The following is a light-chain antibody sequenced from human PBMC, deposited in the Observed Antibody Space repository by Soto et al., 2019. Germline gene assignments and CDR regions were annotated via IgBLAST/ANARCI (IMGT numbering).Light chain of an antibody. J-gene: IGKJ1*01. V-gene: IGKV3-20*01. CDR3: QQYGSSPRT. CDR2: GAS. CDR1: QSVSSSY. Sequence: RPRSTQSRSPWERGTLSCRTSQSVSSSYLAWYQQKPGQAPRLLIYGASSRATGIPDRFSGSGSGTDFTPTISRLVPEDFAVYYCQQYGSSPRTFGQGTKVDI.